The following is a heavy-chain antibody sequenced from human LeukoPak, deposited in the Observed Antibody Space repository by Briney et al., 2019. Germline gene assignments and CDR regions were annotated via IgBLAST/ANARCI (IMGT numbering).Heavy chain of an antibody. CDR3: ARGPYSSSWYSLRYYYYYMDV. Sequence: ASVKVSCKASGYTFTSYDINWVRQATGQGLEWMGWMNPNSGNTGYAQKFQGRVTMTRNTSISTAYTELSSLRSEDTAVYYCARGPYSSSWYSLRYYYYYMDVWGKGTTVTVSS. J-gene: IGHJ6*03. V-gene: IGHV1-8*01. D-gene: IGHD6-13*01. CDR1: GYTFTSYD. CDR2: MNPNSGNT.